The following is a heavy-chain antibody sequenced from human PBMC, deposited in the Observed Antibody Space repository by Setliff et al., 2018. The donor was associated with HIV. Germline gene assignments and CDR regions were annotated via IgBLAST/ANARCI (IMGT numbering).Heavy chain of an antibody. V-gene: IGHV3-30*19. Sequence: GSLRLSCAASGFTFNSYGMHWVRHAPGKGLEWVAVMWFDGGGTTHYADSVKGRFTISRDNSKNTVYLQMNSLRAEDTAVYYCARVSKSSPDAFDIWGQGTMVTVSS. CDR2: MWFDGGGTT. CDR1: GFTFNSYG. J-gene: IGHJ3*02. D-gene: IGHD6-13*01. CDR3: ARVSKSSPDAFDI.